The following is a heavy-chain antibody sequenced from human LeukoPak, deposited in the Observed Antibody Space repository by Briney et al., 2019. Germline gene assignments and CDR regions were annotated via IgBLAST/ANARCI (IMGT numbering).Heavy chain of an antibody. D-gene: IGHD2-15*01. Sequence: PGGSLRLSCAASRFIFTNYFMSWVRQAPGKGLEWVASIKHDGSEKYYVDSVRGRFTISRDNTMNSLYLQMSSLRAEDTAVYYCARDSGLWSSEYYFDYWGQGTLVTVSS. J-gene: IGHJ4*02. CDR1: RFIFTNYF. CDR3: ARDSGLWSSEYYFDY. V-gene: IGHV3-7*01. CDR2: IKHDGSEK.